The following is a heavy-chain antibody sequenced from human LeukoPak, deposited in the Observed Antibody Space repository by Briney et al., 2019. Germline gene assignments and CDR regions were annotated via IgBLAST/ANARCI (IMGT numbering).Heavy chain of an antibody. D-gene: IGHD5-12*01. Sequence: GGSLRLSCEASGFTFSNYWMSWVRQAPGKGLEWVANIRTDGSEKYYVDSVKGRFTISRDNTKNSLYLQMDSLRAEDTAVYYCARDRGYSGYAHGYWGQGTLVTVSS. CDR1: GFTFSNYW. J-gene: IGHJ4*02. V-gene: IGHV3-7*01. CDR3: ARDRGYSGYAHGY. CDR2: IRTDGSEK.